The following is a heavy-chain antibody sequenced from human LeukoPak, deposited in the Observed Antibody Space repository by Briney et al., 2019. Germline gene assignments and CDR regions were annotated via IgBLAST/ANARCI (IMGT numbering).Heavy chain of an antibody. Sequence: SETLSLTCTVSGGSISSGGYYWSWIRQPPGKGLEWIGYIYHSGSTYYNPSLKSRVTISVDRSKNQFSLKLSFVTAAATAVYYCARDLDGYNPTASWGQGTLVTVSS. D-gene: IGHD5-24*01. V-gene: IGHV4-30-2*01. CDR2: IYHSGST. CDR1: GGSISSGGYY. J-gene: IGHJ4*02. CDR3: ARDLDGYNPTAS.